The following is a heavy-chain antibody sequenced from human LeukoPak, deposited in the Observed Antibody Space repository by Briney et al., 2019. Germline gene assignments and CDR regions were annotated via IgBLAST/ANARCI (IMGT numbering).Heavy chain of an antibody. CDR1: GFTFSSYA. Sequence: GGSLRLSCAASGFTFSSYAMSWVRQAPGEGLDWVGRIASKTDGGATDYAAPVKGRFTISRDDSKNTLNLQMNSLKTEDTAVYYCTTGIRGDWGQGTLVTVSS. D-gene: IGHD3-10*01. CDR2: IASKTDGGAT. V-gene: IGHV3-15*04. CDR3: TTGIRGD. J-gene: IGHJ4*02.